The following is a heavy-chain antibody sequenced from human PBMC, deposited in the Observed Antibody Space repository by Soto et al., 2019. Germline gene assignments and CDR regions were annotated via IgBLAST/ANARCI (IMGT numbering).Heavy chain of an antibody. CDR2: IWYDGSNK. D-gene: IGHD2-8*01. V-gene: IGHV3-33*01. Sequence: QVQLVESGGGVVQPGRSLRLSCAASGFTFSSYGMHWVRQAPGKGLEWVAVIWYDGSNKYYADSVKGRFTISRDNSKNPLYLQMNSLRAEDTAVYYCARDGPRDCTNGVCGDYWGQGNLLTVSS. CDR1: GFTFSSYG. CDR3: ARDGPRDCTNGVCGDY. J-gene: IGHJ4*02.